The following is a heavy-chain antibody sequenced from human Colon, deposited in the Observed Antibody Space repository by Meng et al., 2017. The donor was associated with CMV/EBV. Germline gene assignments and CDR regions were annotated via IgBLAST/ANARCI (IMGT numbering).Heavy chain of an antibody. D-gene: IGHD3-16*01. Sequence: SLRLSCEASGFIFGDYYMNWIRQAPGKGLEWVSDISGSGHTINYADSVKGRFTISRDNAKSSLYLQMNSLRAEDTAVYYCARGSPMITWGQGTLVTVSS. CDR1: GFIFGDYY. CDR2: ISGSGHTI. V-gene: IGHV3-11*04. J-gene: IGHJ4*02. CDR3: ARGSPMIT.